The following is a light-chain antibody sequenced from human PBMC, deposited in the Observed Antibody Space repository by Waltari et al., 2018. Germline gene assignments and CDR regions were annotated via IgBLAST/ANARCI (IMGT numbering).Light chain of an antibody. CDR1: TSEVGGYNL. CDR3: CSYAGSSTLV. V-gene: IGLV2-23*02. Sequence: SALPKPAPVLGSPGQSITTSCTGPTSEVGGYNLFPWYQQHPVKAPKLMIYEVSKRPSGVSNRFSGSKSGNTASLTISGLQAEDEADYYCCSYAGSSTLVFGGGTKLTVL. CDR2: EVS. J-gene: IGLJ2*01.